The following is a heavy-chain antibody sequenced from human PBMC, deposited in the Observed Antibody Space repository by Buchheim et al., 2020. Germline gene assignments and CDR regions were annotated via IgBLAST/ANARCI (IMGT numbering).Heavy chain of an antibody. CDR2: IYHSGST. CDR1: GGSISSGGYS. CDR3: ARARDGYNWYYFDY. Sequence: QVQLQQWGAGLLKPSETLSLTCAVSGGSISSGGYSWSWIRQPPGKGLEWIGYIYHSGSTYYNPSLKSRVTISVDRSKNQFSLKLSSVTAADTAVYYCARARDGYNWYYFDYWGQGTL. J-gene: IGHJ4*02. D-gene: IGHD5-24*01. V-gene: IGHV4-30-2*01.